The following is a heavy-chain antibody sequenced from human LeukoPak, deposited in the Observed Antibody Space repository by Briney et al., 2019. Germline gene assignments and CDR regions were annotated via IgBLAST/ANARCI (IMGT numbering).Heavy chain of an antibody. V-gene: IGHV3-23*01. J-gene: IGHJ6*02. D-gene: IGHD5-12*01. Sequence: GGSLRLSCAASGFTFSSYAMSWVRQAPGKGLEWVSAISGSGGSTYYADSVKGWFAISRDNSKNTLYLQMNSLRAEDTAVYYCVAHSGYEAYYYYYGMDVWGQGTTVTVSS. CDR1: GFTFSSYA. CDR2: ISGSGGST. CDR3: VAHSGYEAYYYYYGMDV.